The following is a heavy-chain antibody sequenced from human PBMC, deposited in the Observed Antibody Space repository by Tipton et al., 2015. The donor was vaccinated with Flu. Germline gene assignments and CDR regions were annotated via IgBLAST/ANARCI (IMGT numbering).Heavy chain of an antibody. CDR2: IQYSGHT. Sequence: WIRQSPGKGLEWIGNIQYSGHTNYNPSLKSRVTIAVDTSKNQFSLQLSSVAAADTAVYYCATEYRGGGNRYYFDYWGQGTLVTVSS. CDR3: ATEYRGGGNRYYFDY. J-gene: IGHJ4*02. D-gene: IGHD4-23*01. V-gene: IGHV4-59*03.